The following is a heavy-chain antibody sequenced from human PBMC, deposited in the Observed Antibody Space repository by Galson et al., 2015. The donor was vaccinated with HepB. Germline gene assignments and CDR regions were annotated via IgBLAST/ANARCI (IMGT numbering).Heavy chain of an antibody. Sequence: ETLSLTCTVSGGSISNNMYYWDWIRQPPGKGLEWIGSIYYTGTTYYNPSLRSPVTISVDTSKNQFSLKLSSVTAADTAVYYCARLSNRALGWVDPWGQGTLVTVSS. V-gene: IGHV4-39*07. CDR2: IYYTGTT. CDR3: ARLSNRALGWVDP. J-gene: IGHJ5*02. CDR1: GGSISNNMYY. D-gene: IGHD3-16*01.